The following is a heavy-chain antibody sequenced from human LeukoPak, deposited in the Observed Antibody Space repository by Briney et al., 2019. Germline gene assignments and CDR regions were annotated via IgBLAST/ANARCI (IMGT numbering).Heavy chain of an antibody. D-gene: IGHD5-24*01. J-gene: IGHJ4*01. CDR2: ISSSTTI. Sequence: GGSLRLSCAASGFTFSNYSMNWVRQAPGKGLEWVSYISSSTTIYYADSVKGRFTISRDNAKNSLYLQMNSLRADDTAVYYCARDILGRDGYRYFDYWGQGTLVTVSS. CDR1: GFTFSNYS. CDR3: ARDILGRDGYRYFDY. V-gene: IGHV3-48*04.